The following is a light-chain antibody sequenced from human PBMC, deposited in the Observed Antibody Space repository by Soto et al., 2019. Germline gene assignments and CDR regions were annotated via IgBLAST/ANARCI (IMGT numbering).Light chain of an antibody. CDR1: QSISRSY. V-gene: IGKV3-20*01. Sequence: EIVLTQSPGTLSLSPGERVTLSCRASQSISRSYLAWYQQKPAQAPRLLIYGASSRATGIPDRFSGSGSATDFTPTISRLEPEDFAVYYCQQYGSSPVTFGQGTKVEIK. J-gene: IGKJ1*01. CDR2: GAS. CDR3: QQYGSSPVT.